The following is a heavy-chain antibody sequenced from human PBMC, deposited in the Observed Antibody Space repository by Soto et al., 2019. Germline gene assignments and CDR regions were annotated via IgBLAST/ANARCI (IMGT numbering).Heavy chain of an antibody. V-gene: IGHV3-30*18. CDR1: GFTFSSYG. Sequence: QVQLVESGGGVVQPGRSLRLSCAASGFTFSSYGMHWVRQAPGKGLEWVAVISYDGSNKYYADSVKGRFTISRDNSKITLYLQMNSLRAEDTAVYYCAKYSSYCSGGSCYRNWFDPWGQGTLVTVSS. CDR2: ISYDGSNK. CDR3: AKYSSYCSGGSCYRNWFDP. J-gene: IGHJ5*02. D-gene: IGHD2-15*01.